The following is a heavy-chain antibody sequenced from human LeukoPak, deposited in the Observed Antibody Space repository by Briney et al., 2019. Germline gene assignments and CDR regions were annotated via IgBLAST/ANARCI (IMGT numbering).Heavy chain of an antibody. CDR2: IYHSGST. Sequence: SETPSLTCAVSGGSISSGGYSWRWIRQPPGKGLEWIGYIYHSGSTYYNPSLKSRVTISVDRSKNQFSLKLSSVTAADTAVYYCARGAFQFDPWGQGTLVTVSS. V-gene: IGHV4-30-2*01. J-gene: IGHJ5*02. D-gene: IGHD3-16*01. CDR1: GGSISSGGYS. CDR3: ARGAFQFDP.